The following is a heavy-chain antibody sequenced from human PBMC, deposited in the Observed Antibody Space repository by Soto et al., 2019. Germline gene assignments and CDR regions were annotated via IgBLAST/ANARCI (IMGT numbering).Heavy chain of an antibody. V-gene: IGHV3-23*01. J-gene: IGHJ4*02. CDR1: GFTFSSYA. Sequence: GGSLRLSCAASGFTFSSYAMRWVRQAPGKGLEWVSAISDSGGSTYYADSVKGRFTISRDNSKNTLYLQMNSLGAEDTAVYYCARYLEMATIRPYYFAYWGQGSLVTVSS. CDR2: ISDSGGST. D-gene: IGHD3-3*01. CDR3: ARYLEMATIRPYYFAY.